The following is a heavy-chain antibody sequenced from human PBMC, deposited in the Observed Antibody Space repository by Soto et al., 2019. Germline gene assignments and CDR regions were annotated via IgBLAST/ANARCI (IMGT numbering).Heavy chain of an antibody. V-gene: IGHV1-3*01. CDR3: ANALGLYYFDY. J-gene: IGHJ4*02. D-gene: IGHD3-16*01. Sequence: QVQLVQSGAEVNKPRASVKVSCKASGYTFTSYAMHWVRQAPGQRLEWMGWINAGNGNTKYSQKFQGRVTITRDTSASTAYMELSSLRSEDTAVYYCANALGLYYFDYWGQGTLVTVSS. CDR2: INAGNGNT. CDR1: GYTFTSYA.